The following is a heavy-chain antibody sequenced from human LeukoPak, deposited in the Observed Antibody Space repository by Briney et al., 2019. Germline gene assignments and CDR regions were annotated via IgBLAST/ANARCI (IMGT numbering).Heavy chain of an antibody. CDR1: GGTFSSHF. D-gene: IGHD4-17*01. CDR3: ARGGDYGKHTLDY. CDR2: INPSGGST. Sequence: ASVKVSCKASGGTFSSHFISWVRQAPGQGLEWMGIINPSGGSTSYAQKFQGRVTMTRDTSTTTVYMELSSLRSEDTAVYYCARGGDYGKHTLDYWGQGTLVTVSS. V-gene: IGHV1-46*01. J-gene: IGHJ4*02.